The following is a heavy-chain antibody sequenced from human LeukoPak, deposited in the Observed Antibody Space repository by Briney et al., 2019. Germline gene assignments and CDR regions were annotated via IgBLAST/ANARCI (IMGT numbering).Heavy chain of an antibody. Sequence: GGPLTLPCAPSGLTFNRYNMQGLRHSTGKALEGLSSISGSSSYIYYADSVKGRFTISRDNGKNSLYLQMNSLRAEETAVYYCARSDGDYGIGAFDIWGQGTMVTVSS. J-gene: IGHJ3*02. CDR3: ARSDGDYGIGAFDI. CDR1: GLTFNRYN. CDR2: ISGSSSYI. D-gene: IGHD4-17*01. V-gene: IGHV3-21*01.